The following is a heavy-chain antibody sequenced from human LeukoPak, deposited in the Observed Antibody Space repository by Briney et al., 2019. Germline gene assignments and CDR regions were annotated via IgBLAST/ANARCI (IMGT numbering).Heavy chain of an antibody. CDR3: AIPLRSGWSLIVFDY. CDR1: GFTFSSYN. D-gene: IGHD6-19*01. CDR2: ISTTSTYI. Sequence: GGSLRLSCTASGFTFSSYNMNWVRQAPGKGLEWVSSISTTSTYIYYADSVKGRFTISRDNAKNSLYLQMNSLRAEDTAVYFCAIPLRSGWSLIVFDYWGQGTLVTVSS. J-gene: IGHJ4*02. V-gene: IGHV3-21*01.